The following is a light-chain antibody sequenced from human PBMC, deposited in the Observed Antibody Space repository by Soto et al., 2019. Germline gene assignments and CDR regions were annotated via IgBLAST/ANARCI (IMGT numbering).Light chain of an antibody. V-gene: IGKV1-39*01. CDR2: AAS. CDR1: QSISSY. Sequence: DIQMTQSPSSLSASVGDRVTITCRASQSISSYLNWYQQKPGKAPKLLIYAASSLQVGVPSRFSGSRSGTDFTLTISSLQPEDFATYYCQQSYSTGQFGQGTKVDIK. CDR3: QQSYSTGQ. J-gene: IGKJ1*01.